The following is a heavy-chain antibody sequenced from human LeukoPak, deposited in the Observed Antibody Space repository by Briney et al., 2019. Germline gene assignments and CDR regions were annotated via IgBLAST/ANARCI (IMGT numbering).Heavy chain of an antibody. J-gene: IGHJ5*02. CDR2: ISAYNGNT. D-gene: IGHD2-15*01. CDR1: GYTFTSYG. CDR3: ARAGYYCSGGSCYDWFDP. V-gene: IGHV1-18*01. Sequence: ASVKVSCKASGYTFTSYGISWVRQAPGQGLEWMGWISAYNGNTNYAQKLQGRVTMTTDTSTSTAYMERRSLRSDDTAVYYCARAGYYCSGGSCYDWFDPWGQGTLVTVSS.